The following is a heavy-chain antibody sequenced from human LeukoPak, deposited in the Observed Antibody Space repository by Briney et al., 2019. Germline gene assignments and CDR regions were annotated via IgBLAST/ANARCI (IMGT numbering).Heavy chain of an antibody. D-gene: IGHD6-13*01. V-gene: IGHV4-39*01. CDR1: GGSISSSSYY. CDR3: ARNNHAYSSSWTTWALFDY. J-gene: IGHJ4*02. Sequence: SETLSLTCTVSGGSISSSSYYWGWIRQPPGKGMEWIGSMYYSGSTYYNPSLKSRVIISVDTSKNQFSLKLSSVTAADTAVYYCARNNHAYSSSWTTWALFDYWGQGTLVTVSS. CDR2: MYYSGST.